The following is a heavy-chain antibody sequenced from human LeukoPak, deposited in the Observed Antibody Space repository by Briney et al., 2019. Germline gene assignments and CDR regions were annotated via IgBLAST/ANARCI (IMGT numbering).Heavy chain of an antibody. CDR2: IWYDGSNK. V-gene: IGHV3-33*06. CDR1: GFTFSSYG. D-gene: IGHD3-22*01. Sequence: PGRSLRLSCAASGFTFSSYGMHWVRQAPGKGLEWVAVIWYDGSNKYYADSVKGRFTISRDNSKNTLYLQMNSLRAEDTAVYYCVKDRYYDLGSYYFDYWGQGTLVTVSS. CDR3: VKDRYYDLGSYYFDY. J-gene: IGHJ4*02.